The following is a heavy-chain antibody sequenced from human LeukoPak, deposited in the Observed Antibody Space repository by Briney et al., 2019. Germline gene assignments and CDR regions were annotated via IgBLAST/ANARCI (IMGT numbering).Heavy chain of an antibody. CDR1: GFTVSSNY. J-gene: IGHJ3*02. Sequence: GGSLRLSCAASGFTVSSNYMSWVRQAPGKGQEWVSVIYSGGSTYYADSVKGRFTISRDNSKNTLYLQMNSLRVEDTAVYYCAREIYCSASSCTGGVFDIWGQGTMVTVSS. CDR2: IYSGGST. V-gene: IGHV3-53*01. CDR3: AREIYCSASSCTGGVFDI. D-gene: IGHD2-15*01.